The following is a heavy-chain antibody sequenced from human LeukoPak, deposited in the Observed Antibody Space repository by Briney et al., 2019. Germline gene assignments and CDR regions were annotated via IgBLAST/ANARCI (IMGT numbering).Heavy chain of an antibody. CDR2: IYTSGST. CDR1: GGSISSYY. Sequence: PSEALSLTCTVSGGSISSYYWSWIRQPAGKGLEWIGRIYTSGSTNYNPSLKSRVTISVDTSKNQFSLKLSSVTAADTAVYYCARSYGSGSYYNLGGFDYWGQGTLVTVSS. V-gene: IGHV4-4*07. J-gene: IGHJ4*02. CDR3: ARSYGSGSYYNLGGFDY. D-gene: IGHD3-10*01.